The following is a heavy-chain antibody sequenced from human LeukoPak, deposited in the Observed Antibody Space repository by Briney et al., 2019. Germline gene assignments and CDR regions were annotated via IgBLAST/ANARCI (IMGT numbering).Heavy chain of an antibody. CDR2: INPSGGST. CDR3: ARDIVVGTYFDY. CDR1: GYTFTSYY. V-gene: IGHV1-46*03. Sequence: ASVKVSCKASGYTFTSYYMHWVRQAPGQGLEWMGIINPSGGSTSYAQKFQGRVTMTRDTSTSTVYMELNSLRSEDTAVYYCARDIVVGTYFDYWGQGTLVTVSS. D-gene: IGHD2-15*01. J-gene: IGHJ4*02.